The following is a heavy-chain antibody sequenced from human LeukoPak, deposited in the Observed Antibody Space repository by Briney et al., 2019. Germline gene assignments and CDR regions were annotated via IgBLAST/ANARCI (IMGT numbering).Heavy chain of an antibody. D-gene: IGHD6-13*01. J-gene: IGHJ5*02. CDR1: GYTFTSYY. Sequence: ASVKVSCKASGYTFTSYYMHWVRQAPGQGLEWMGIINPSGGSTNYAQKLQGRVTMTTDTSTSTAYMELRSLRSDDTAVYYCARLAGTAAAGPEDWFDPWGQGTLVTVSS. CDR3: ARLAGTAAAGPEDWFDP. V-gene: IGHV1-46*01. CDR2: INPSGGST.